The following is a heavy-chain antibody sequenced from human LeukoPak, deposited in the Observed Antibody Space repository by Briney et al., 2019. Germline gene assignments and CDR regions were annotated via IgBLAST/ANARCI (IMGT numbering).Heavy chain of an antibody. CDR2: IIPIFGTA. CDR1: GGTFSSYA. D-gene: IGHD3-10*01. CDR3: ARGATTLRVRGMDV. V-gene: IGHV1-69*05. J-gene: IGHJ6*03. Sequence: ASVKVSCKAPGGTFSSYAISWVRQAPGQGLEWMGGIIPIFGTANYAQKFQGRVTITTDESTSTAYMELSSLRSEDTAVYYCARGATTLRVRGMDVWGKGTTVTVSS.